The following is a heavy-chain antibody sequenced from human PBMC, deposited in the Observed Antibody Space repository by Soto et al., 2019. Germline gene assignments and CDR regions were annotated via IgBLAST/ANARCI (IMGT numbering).Heavy chain of an antibody. V-gene: IGHV4-34*01. CDR2: TNQSGVT. CDR1: NGSFSKYY. D-gene: IGHD3-10*01. Sequence: PLQQWGAGQLKPSDTLSLTCAVYNGSFSKYYWTWIRQSPGKGQEWIGDTNQSGVTNYNPSLKSRVTISVDTSENQSPLKLKSLTAEDTEVYYGARIYYYASGSAFPYWGQGTLVTVSS. J-gene: IGHJ4*02. CDR3: ARIYYYASGSAFPY.